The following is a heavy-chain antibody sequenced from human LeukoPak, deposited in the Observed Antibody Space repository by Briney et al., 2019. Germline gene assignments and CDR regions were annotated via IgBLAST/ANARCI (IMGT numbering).Heavy chain of an antibody. D-gene: IGHD3-22*01. CDR1: GFTFDDYD. CDR3: ARVQQYDKFDY. J-gene: IGHJ4*02. V-gene: IGHV3-20*04. Sequence: GGSLRLSCAASGFTFDDYDLNWVRQAPGKGLEWVSGISWNGRNTAYAESLKDRFTISRDNAKNSLYLKMNSLRAEDTAFYYCARVQQYDKFDYWGQGTLVTVSS. CDR2: ISWNGRNT.